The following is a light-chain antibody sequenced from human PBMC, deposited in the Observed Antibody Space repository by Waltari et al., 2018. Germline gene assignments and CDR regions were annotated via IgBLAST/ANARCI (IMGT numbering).Light chain of an antibody. J-gene: IGLJ3*02. V-gene: IGLV2-11*01. CDR1: GSDVGYANF. Sequence: QSALTQPRSVSGSPGQSVTISCTGTGSDVGYANFVSWYQQHPGEAPQLVIYDVTKRPSGVPARFSGSKSGNSASLTVSGLQSEDEADYYCCSYAGTWVFGGGTKLTVL. CDR2: DVT. CDR3: CSYAGTWV.